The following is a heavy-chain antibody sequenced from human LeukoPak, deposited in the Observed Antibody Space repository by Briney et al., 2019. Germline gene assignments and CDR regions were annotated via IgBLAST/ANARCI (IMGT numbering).Heavy chain of an antibody. J-gene: IGHJ3*02. V-gene: IGHV1-46*03. CDR3: ARDLRELPRADAFDI. CDR2: IKPSGGST. D-gene: IGHD1-26*01. CDR1: GYTFTSYY. Sequence: ASVKVHCKASGYTFTSYYMHWVRQAPGQGLEWMGIIKPSGGSTSYAQKFRGRVTMTRDTSTSTGYIELSRLRSEATAVYYCARDLRELPRADAFDIWGQGTMVTVSS.